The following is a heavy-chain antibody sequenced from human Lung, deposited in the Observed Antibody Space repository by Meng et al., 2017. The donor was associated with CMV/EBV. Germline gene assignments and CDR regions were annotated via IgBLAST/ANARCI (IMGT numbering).Heavy chain of an antibody. CDR3: ARVGNGLEGPGVSAIDY. CDR1: GFSFNNYW. V-gene: IGHV3-74*01. CDR2: ITPDGSGA. J-gene: IGHJ4*01. Sequence: GESLKISCAASGFSFNNYWMHWVRQTPGKGLVWVSRITPDGSGANYAGSVMGRFTISRDNARNTVFLQMDSLRADDTALYYCARVGNGLEGPGVSAIDYWGRGTLVTVSS. D-gene: IGHD1-1*01.